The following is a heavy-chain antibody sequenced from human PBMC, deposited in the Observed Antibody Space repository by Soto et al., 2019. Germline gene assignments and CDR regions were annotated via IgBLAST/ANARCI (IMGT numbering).Heavy chain of an antibody. CDR3: ATLPPRIVVVVLPIPT. Sequence: QVQLQESGPRLVKPSGTLSLTCAVSGASISSTNWWTWVRQPPGKGLEWIGEIYHTGSTKYNPSLKSRVTISLDKSNNQFSLHLSSVTAAATAVYYCATLPPRIVVVVLPIPTWGQGTLVTVSS. D-gene: IGHD2-15*01. J-gene: IGHJ4*02. CDR1: GASISSTNW. V-gene: IGHV4-4*02. CDR2: IYHTGST.